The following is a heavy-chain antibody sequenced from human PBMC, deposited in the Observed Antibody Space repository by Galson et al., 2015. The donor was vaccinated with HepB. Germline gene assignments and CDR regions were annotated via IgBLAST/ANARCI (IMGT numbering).Heavy chain of an antibody. D-gene: IGHD3-10*01. J-gene: IGHJ3*02. V-gene: IGHV4-34*01. CDR3: ARRATSSMVRGFEQGVAFDI. CDR2: INHGGST. Sequence: SETLSLTCAVYGGSFSGYYWSWIRQPPGKGLEWIGEINHGGSTNYNPSLKSRVTISVDTSKNQFSLKLSSVTAADTAVYYCARRATSSMVRGFEQGVAFDIWGQGTMVTVSS. CDR1: GGSFSGYY.